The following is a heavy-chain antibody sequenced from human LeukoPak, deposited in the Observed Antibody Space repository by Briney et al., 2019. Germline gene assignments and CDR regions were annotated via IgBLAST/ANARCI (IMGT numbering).Heavy chain of an antibody. CDR3: ARPLSGDYFWAFQH. D-gene: IGHD4-17*01. J-gene: IGHJ1*01. Sequence: ASVKVSCKASGGTFSSYAISWVRQAPGQGLEWMGGINPIFGTANYAQKFQGRVTITTDESTSTAYMELSSLRSEDTAVYYCARPLSGDYFWAFQHWGQGTLVTVSS. V-gene: IGHV1-69*05. CDR1: GGTFSSYA. CDR2: INPIFGTA.